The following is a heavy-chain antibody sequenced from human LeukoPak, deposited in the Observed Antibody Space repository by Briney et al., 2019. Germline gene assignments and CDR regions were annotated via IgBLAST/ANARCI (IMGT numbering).Heavy chain of an antibody. J-gene: IGHJ3*02. Sequence: SETLSLTCAVYGGSFSGYYWSWIRQPPGKGLEWIGEINHSGSTNYNPSLKSRVTISVDTSKNQFSLKLSSVTAADTAVYYCACGAAVAGRRLRAFDIWGQGTMVTVSS. D-gene: IGHD6-19*01. V-gene: IGHV4-34*01. CDR2: INHSGST. CDR3: ACGAAVAGRRLRAFDI. CDR1: GGSFSGYY.